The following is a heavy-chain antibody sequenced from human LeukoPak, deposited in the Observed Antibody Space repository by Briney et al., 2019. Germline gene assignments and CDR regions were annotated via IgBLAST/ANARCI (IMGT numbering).Heavy chain of an antibody. CDR1: GFTFSDYD. D-gene: IGHD3-16*01. CDR2: ISYLSSHV. Sequence: GGSLRLSCSASGFTFSDYDMNWVRQAPGKGLEWVSSISYLSSHVYYGDSVKGRFSISRGNAKNSLYLQMNSLGAEDTAIYYCGRAFPPLRTSSAGDLWGQGILVTVSS. V-gene: IGHV3-21*01. CDR3: GRAFPPLRTSSAGDL. J-gene: IGHJ4*02.